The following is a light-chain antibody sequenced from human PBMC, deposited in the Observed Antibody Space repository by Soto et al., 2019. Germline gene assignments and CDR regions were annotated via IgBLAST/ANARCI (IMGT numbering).Light chain of an antibody. Sequence: EIVLTQSPATLSLSPGERAILSCRASQSVSTFLAWFQQKPGQPPRLLIYNVSNRTTGIPARFSGSGFGTDFTLTISSLQPEDFAVYYCQQRSNWPGTFGQGTKVDIK. J-gene: IGKJ1*01. V-gene: IGKV3-11*01. CDR3: QQRSNWPGT. CDR2: NVS. CDR1: QSVSTF.